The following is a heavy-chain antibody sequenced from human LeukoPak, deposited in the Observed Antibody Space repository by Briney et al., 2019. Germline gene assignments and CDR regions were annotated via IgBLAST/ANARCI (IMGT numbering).Heavy chain of an antibody. J-gene: IGHJ6*02. V-gene: IGHV4-59*01. Sequence: PSETLSLTCTVSGASITTYYWSWIRQPPGKGLEWIGYIYFSGTTNYNPSLKSPVTISLDASNQQFSLRLNSVTAADTAVYYCARDYGPFGVWGQGTTVTVSS. CDR1: GASITTYY. CDR2: IYFSGTT. D-gene: IGHD3-10*01. CDR3: ARDYGPFGV.